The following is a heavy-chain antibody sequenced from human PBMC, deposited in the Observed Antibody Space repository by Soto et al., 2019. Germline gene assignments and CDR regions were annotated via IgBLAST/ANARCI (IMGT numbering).Heavy chain of an antibody. CDR3: ARRIVAKETFDY. V-gene: IGHV4-59*08. CDR1: CGSMSSYY. Sequence: PXXTLSLTCTVSCGSMSSYYWSWIRQPPGRGLEWLGFXYYAGXTQYNHYLNSXXTISVDTXXTQFYLTVTSVTAADTAVYYCARRIVAKETFDYWGQETLVTVSS. CDR2: XYYAGXT. D-gene: IGHD5-12*01. J-gene: IGHJ4*02.